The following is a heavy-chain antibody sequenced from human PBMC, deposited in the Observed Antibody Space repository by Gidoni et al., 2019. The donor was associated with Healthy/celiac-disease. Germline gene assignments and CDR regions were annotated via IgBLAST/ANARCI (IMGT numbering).Heavy chain of an antibody. CDR1: GFTFSSYG. CDR2: IWYDGSNK. D-gene: IGHD1-26*01. Sequence: QVQLVESGGGVVQPGRSLRLSCAASGFTFSSYGMHWVRQAPGKGLEWVAVIWYDGSNKYYADSVKGRFTISRDNSKNTLYLQMNSLRAEDTAVYYCARDRGGYSGSYGGFDYWGQGTLVTVSS. CDR3: ARDRGGYSGSYGGFDY. J-gene: IGHJ4*02. V-gene: IGHV3-33*01.